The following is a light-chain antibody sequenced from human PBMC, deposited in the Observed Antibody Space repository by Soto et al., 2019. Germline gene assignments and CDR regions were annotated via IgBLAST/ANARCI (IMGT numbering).Light chain of an antibody. J-gene: IGLJ2*01. CDR1: SSDVGGYNS. CDR3: SSYAGSKNLV. CDR2: EVN. Sequence: QSALTQPPSASGSPGQSVTISCTGTSSDVGGYNSVSWYQQHPGKAPKLMIYEVNKRPSGVPDRFSASKSDSTASLTGSGRQAEDEAHYYCSSYAGSKNLVFGGGTKLTVL. V-gene: IGLV2-8*01.